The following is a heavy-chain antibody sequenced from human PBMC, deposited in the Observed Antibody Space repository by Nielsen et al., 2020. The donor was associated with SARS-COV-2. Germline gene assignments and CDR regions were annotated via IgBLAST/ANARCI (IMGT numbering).Heavy chain of an antibody. CDR3: ARDRGYDFWSGYYWESYYYYGMDV. CDR1: GFTFSSYE. D-gene: IGHD3-3*01. V-gene: IGHV3-48*03. CDR2: ISSSGSTI. Sequence: GGSLRLSCAASGFTFSSYEMNWVRQAPGKGLEWVSYISSSGSTIYYADSVKGRFTISRDNAKNSLYLQMNSLRAEDTAVYYCARDRGYDFWSGYYWESYYYYGMDVWGQGTTVTVSS. J-gene: IGHJ6*02.